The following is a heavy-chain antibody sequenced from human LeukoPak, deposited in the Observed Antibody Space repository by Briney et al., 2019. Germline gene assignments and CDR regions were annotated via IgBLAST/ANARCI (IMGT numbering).Heavy chain of an antibody. Sequence: GGSLTLSCAVSGFTFSDHYMDWVRQAPGKGLEWVGRSRNKTKSYTTEYAASVKGRFTISRDDSNNSLYLQMNSLKTEDTAVYYCAKDLKNRLTGVYFDYWGQGTLVTVSS. V-gene: IGHV3-72*01. CDR2: SRNKTKSYTT. J-gene: IGHJ4*02. CDR1: GFTFSDHY. CDR3: AKDLKNRLTGVYFDY. D-gene: IGHD4-23*01.